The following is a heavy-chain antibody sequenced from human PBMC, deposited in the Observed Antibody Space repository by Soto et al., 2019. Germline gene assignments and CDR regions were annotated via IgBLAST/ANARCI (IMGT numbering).Heavy chain of an antibody. Sequence: GSLRLSCXASGFTFSDYYMSWIRQAPGKGLEWVSYISSSSYTNYADSVKGRFTISRDNAKNSLYLQMNSLRAEDTAVYYCARDRIQLWLYYYGMDVWGQGTTVTVSS. J-gene: IGHJ6*02. CDR3: ARDRIQLWLYYYGMDV. V-gene: IGHV3-11*06. CDR2: ISSSSYT. D-gene: IGHD5-18*01. CDR1: GFTFSDYY.